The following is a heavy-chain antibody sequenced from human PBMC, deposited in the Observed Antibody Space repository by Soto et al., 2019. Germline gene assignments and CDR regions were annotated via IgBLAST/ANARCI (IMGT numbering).Heavy chain of an antibody. CDR2: ISFDARSE. CDR1: GFSLSSYG. J-gene: IGHJ6*02. V-gene: IGHV3-30*03. Sequence: PGGSLRLSCAISGFSLSSYGLHWVRQAPGKGLEWVAFISFDARSEFYSDSVNGRCTISRDNSKNTMYLHISSPRPDDTAVYYCARESDQPRGDNYYAMDVWGQGTTVTVSS. CDR3: ARESDQPRGDNYYAMDV. D-gene: IGHD6-25*01.